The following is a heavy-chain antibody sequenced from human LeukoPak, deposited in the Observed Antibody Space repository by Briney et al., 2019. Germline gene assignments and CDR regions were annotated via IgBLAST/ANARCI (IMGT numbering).Heavy chain of an antibody. Sequence: NPSETLSLTCTVSGGSISSYYWSWIRQPPGKGLEWIGYIYYSGSTDYNPSLKSRVTISVDTSKNQFSLKLSSVTAADTAVYYCARAGSMFGVVVFDYWGQGILVTVSS. CDR2: IYYSGST. D-gene: IGHD3-3*01. V-gene: IGHV4-59*01. CDR1: GGSISSYY. CDR3: ARAGSMFGVVVFDY. J-gene: IGHJ4*02.